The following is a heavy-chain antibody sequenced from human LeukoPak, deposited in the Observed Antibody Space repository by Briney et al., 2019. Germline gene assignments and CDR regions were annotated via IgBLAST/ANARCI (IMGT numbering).Heavy chain of an antibody. D-gene: IGHD3-3*01. Sequence: ASVKVSCKASGYTFTSYDINWVRQATGQGLEWMGWMNPNSGNTGYAQKFQGRVTITRNTSISTAYMELSSLRSEDTAVYYCARVGRYYDFSFDPWGQGTLVTVSS. CDR2: MNPNSGNT. CDR3: ARVGRYYDFSFDP. J-gene: IGHJ5*02. CDR1: GYTFTSYD. V-gene: IGHV1-8*03.